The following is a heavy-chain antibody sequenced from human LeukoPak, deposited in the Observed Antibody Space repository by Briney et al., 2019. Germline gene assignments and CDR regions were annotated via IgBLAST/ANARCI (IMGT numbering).Heavy chain of an antibody. V-gene: IGHV4-61*08. Sequence: SETLSLTCTVYGGSVSSGGPYWSWIRQPPGKGLEWIGYIFYSGSTSYNPSLKSRVTISVDTSKNQFSLKLSSVTAADTAVYYCARCYYGSGSIDYWGQGTLVTVSS. CDR1: GGSVSSGGPY. CDR3: ARCYYGSGSIDY. D-gene: IGHD3-10*01. CDR2: IFYSGST. J-gene: IGHJ4*02.